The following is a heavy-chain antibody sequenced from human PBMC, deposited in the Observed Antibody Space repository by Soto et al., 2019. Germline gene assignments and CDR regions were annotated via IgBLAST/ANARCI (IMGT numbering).Heavy chain of an antibody. Sequence: SETLSLTCTVSGGSISSSSYYWGWIRQPPGKGPEWIGSIYYSGSTYYNPSLKSRVTISVDTSKNQFPLKLSSVTAADTAVYYCARQLVGATRYDYWGQGTLVTISS. CDR1: GGSISSSSYY. D-gene: IGHD1-26*01. J-gene: IGHJ4*02. CDR2: IYYSGST. CDR3: ARQLVGATRYDY. V-gene: IGHV4-39*01.